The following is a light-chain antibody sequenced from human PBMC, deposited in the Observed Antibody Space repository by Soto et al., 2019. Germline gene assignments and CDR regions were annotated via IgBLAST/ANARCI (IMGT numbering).Light chain of an antibody. J-gene: IGKJ1*01. CDR3: QQYVSSVT. Sequence: DIVLTQSPGSLSLSPGERATLSCRASQSVDSSFFAWYQQKPGQAPRLLIYGASNRATGIPDRFSGRGSGTDFTLTISRLEPEDFAVYYCQQYVSSVTFGQGTKVEIK. CDR1: QSVDSSF. V-gene: IGKV3-20*01. CDR2: GAS.